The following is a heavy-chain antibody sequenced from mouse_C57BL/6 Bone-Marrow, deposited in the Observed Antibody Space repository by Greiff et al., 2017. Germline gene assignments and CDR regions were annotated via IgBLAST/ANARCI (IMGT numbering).Heavy chain of an antibody. CDR2: IYPGNGDT. V-gene: IGHV1-12*01. CDR1: GYSFTSYN. J-gene: IGHJ4*01. CDR3: ASGRSSYEREMDY. D-gene: IGHD1-1*01. Sequence: SGAELVRPGASVKMSCKASGYSFTSYNMHWVKQTPRQGLEWIGAIYPGNGDTSYNQKFKGKATLTVDKSSSTAYMQLSSLTSDESAVYFCASGRSSYEREMDYWGQGTSVTVSS.